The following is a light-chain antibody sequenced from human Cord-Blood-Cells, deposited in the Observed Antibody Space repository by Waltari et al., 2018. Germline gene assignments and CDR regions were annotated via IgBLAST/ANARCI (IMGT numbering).Light chain of an antibody. CDR2: GNS. CDR1: SPNIGDVSA. J-gene: IGLJ3*02. Sequence: QSVLTQPPSVSGAPGQRLTTSCTGRSPNIGDVSAVPWYQQLPGTAPKLLIYGNSNRPSGVPDRFSGSKSGTSASLAITGLQAEDEADYYCQSYDSSLSAVFGGGTKLTVL. V-gene: IGLV1-40*01. CDR3: QSYDSSLSAV.